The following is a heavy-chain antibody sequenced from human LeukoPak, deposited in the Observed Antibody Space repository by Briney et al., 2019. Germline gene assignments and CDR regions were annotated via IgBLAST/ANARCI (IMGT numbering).Heavy chain of an antibody. J-gene: IGHJ4*02. CDR3: ASIFY. CDR1: GFTFSDYY. Sequence: GGSLRLSCAASGFTFSDYYMSWIRQAPGKGLEWVSVIYSGGSTYSADSVKGRFTISRDNSKNTLYLQMNSLRAEDTAVYYCASIFYWGQGTLVTVSS. CDR2: IYSGGST. V-gene: IGHV3-66*01.